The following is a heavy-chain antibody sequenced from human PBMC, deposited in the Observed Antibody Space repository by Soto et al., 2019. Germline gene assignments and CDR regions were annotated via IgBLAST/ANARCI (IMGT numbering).Heavy chain of an antibody. J-gene: IGHJ6*02. V-gene: IGHV3-7*04. Sequence: GSLRLSCAASGFTFNTYYLSWVRQAPGKGLEWVANIKQDGSEKYYVDSVKGRFTISRDNAKNSLYLQMNSLRAEDTAVYYCARDDILTGYSNDYYYYGMDVWGQGTTVTVSS. CDR3: ARDDILTGYSNDYYYYGMDV. D-gene: IGHD3-9*01. CDR2: IKQDGSEK. CDR1: GFTFNTYY.